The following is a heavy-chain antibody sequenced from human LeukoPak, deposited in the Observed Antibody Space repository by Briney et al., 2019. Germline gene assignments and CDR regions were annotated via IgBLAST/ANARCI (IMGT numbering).Heavy chain of an antibody. CDR1: GFTFDSYA. D-gene: IGHD6-19*01. V-gene: IGHV3-64*04. Sequence: GGSLRLSCSASGFTFDSYAMHWVRQAPGKGLEYVSAISSNGRSTYYADSVKGRFTISRDNSKNTVYLQMNSLRAEDTAVYYCAKDRYSSGWYSDFDYWGQGTLVTVSS. J-gene: IGHJ4*02. CDR3: AKDRYSSGWYSDFDY. CDR2: ISSNGRST.